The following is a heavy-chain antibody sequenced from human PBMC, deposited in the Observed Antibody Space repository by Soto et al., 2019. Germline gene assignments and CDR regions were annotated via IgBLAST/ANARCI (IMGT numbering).Heavy chain of an antibody. Sequence: QVQLQQWGAGLLKPSETLSLTCAVYGGSFSGYYWSWIRQPPGKGLEWIGEINHSGSTNYNPSLKSRVTISVDTYKNKFSLKLSSVTAADTAVYYCARGTTVTIADYWGQGTLVNVSS. CDR1: GGSFSGYY. V-gene: IGHV4-34*01. J-gene: IGHJ4*02. CDR2: INHSGST. D-gene: IGHD4-17*01. CDR3: ARGTTVTIADY.